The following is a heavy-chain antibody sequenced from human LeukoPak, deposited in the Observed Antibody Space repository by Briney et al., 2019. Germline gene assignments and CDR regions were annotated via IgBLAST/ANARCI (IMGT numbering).Heavy chain of an antibody. CDR2: INPNSGGT. J-gene: IGHJ3*02. D-gene: IGHD3-10*01. CDR1: GYTFTGYY. Sequence: ASVKVSCKASGYTFTGYYMHWVRQGPGQGLEWMGWINPNSGGTNYAQKFQGRVTMTRDTSISTAYMELSRLRSDDTAVYYCARDHSGTYYIDALDIWGQGTMVTVSS. V-gene: IGHV1-2*02. CDR3: ARDHSGTYYIDALDI.